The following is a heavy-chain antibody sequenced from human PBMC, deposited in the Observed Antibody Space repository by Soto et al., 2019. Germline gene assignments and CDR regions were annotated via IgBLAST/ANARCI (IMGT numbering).Heavy chain of an antibody. J-gene: IGHJ4*02. Sequence: GGSLRLSCAASGFTFSSYGMHWVRQAPGKGLEWVAVIWYDGSNKYYADSAKGRFTISRDNSKNTLYLQMNSLRAEDTAVYYCARDLAIRDFWSGYYGYWGQGTLVTVSS. V-gene: IGHV3-33*01. CDR3: ARDLAIRDFWSGYYGY. D-gene: IGHD3-3*01. CDR2: IWYDGSNK. CDR1: GFTFSSYG.